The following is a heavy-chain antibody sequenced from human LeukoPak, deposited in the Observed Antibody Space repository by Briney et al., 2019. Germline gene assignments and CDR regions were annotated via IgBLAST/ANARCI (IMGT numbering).Heavy chain of an antibody. D-gene: IGHD5-24*01. CDR1: GYSLTEVS. CDR2: FEPEDGGT. V-gene: IGHV1-24*01. Sequence: ASVKVSFKVSGYSLTEVSMHWVRQAPGKGLEWMGGFEPEDGGTIYAQDFQGRVTVTEDTFTDTAYMELNSLRSEDTAVYYCAIGAMGIWGQGTMVTVSS. CDR3: AIGAMGI. J-gene: IGHJ3*02.